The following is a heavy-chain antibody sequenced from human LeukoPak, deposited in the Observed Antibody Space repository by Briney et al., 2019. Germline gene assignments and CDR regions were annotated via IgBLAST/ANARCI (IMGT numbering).Heavy chain of an antibody. V-gene: IGHV4-59*12. CDR1: GGSISSYY. D-gene: IGHD3-10*01. Sequence: SETLSLTCTVSGGSISSYYWSWIRQPPGKGLEWIGYIYYSGSTNYNPSLKSRVTISVDTSKNQFSLKLSSVTAADTAMYYCARGCNYYGSGSYYRKPFDYWGQGTLVTVSS. J-gene: IGHJ4*02. CDR2: IYYSGST. CDR3: ARGCNYYGSGSYYRKPFDY.